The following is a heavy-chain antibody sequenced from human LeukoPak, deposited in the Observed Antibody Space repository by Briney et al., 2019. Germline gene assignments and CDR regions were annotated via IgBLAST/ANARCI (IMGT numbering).Heavy chain of an antibody. CDR2: INAGNGNT. CDR3: ARSLGMGATLDY. Sequence: PEASVRVSCKASGYTFSNYAMHWVRQAPGQRLEWMGWINAGNGNTRYSQEFKGRVTITRDTSASTVYMELSSLRSEDMAVYFCARSLGMGATLDYWGRGTLVTVSS. CDR1: GYTFSNYA. J-gene: IGHJ4*02. V-gene: IGHV1-3*03. D-gene: IGHD1-26*01.